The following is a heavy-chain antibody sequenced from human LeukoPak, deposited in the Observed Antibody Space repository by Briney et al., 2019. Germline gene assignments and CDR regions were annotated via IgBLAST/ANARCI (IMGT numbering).Heavy chain of an antibody. V-gene: IGHV3-30*18. CDR2: ISYDGSNK. CDR3: AKGRRIQLWLGFDY. D-gene: IGHD5-18*01. Sequence: GRSLRLSRAASGFTFSSYGMHWVRQAPGKGLEWVAVISYDGSNKYYADSVKGRFTISRDNSKNTLYLQMNSLRAEDTAVYCAKGRRIQLWLGFDYWGQGTLVTVSS. CDR1: GFTFSSYG. J-gene: IGHJ4*02.